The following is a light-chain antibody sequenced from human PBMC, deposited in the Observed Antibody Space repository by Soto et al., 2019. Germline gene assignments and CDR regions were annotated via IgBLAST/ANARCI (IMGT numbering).Light chain of an antibody. CDR1: SNDVGTYNL. CDR2: EGF. Sequence: QSALTQPASVSGSPGQSITLSCTGTSNDVGTYNLVSWYQQHPGKAPKLIIFEGFKRRSGVSNRFSGSKSGNTASLTISGLQAEDEANYYCCAYADTFYVFGTGTKV. V-gene: IGLV2-23*01. J-gene: IGLJ1*01. CDR3: CAYADTFYV.